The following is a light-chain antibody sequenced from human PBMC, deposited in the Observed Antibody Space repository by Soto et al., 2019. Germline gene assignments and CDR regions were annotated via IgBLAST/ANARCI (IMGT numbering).Light chain of an antibody. J-gene: IGKJ1*01. V-gene: IGKV3-15*01. CDR3: QQYNNWPPAWT. CDR2: GAS. Sequence: EIVMTQSPATLSVSPGERATLSCRASQSVSSNLAWYQQKPGQAPRLLIYGASTRATGIPARFSGSGSGTEFTITISSLQSEDFAVYYGQQYNNWPPAWTFGQGTKVEI. CDR1: QSVSSN.